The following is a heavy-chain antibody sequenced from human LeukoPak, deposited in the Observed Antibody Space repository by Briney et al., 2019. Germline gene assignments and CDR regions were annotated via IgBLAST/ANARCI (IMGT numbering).Heavy chain of an antibody. CDR1: GGSFSGYY. J-gene: IGHJ5*02. CDR3: ARVGHGGYSYGYSNWFDP. V-gene: IGHV4-34*01. D-gene: IGHD5-18*01. CDR2: INHSGST. Sequence: SETLSLTCAVYGGSFSGYYWSWIRQPPGKGLEWIGEINHSGSTNYNPSLKSRVTISVNTSKNQFSLKLSSVTAADTAVYYCARVGHGGYSYGYSNWFDPWGQGTLVTVSS.